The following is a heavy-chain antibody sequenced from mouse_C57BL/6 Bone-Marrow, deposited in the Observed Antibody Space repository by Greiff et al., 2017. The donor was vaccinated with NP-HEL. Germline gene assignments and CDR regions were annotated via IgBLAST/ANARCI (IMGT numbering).Heavy chain of an antibody. V-gene: IGHV14-2*01. CDR3: ASTTVVAIDY. CDR2: IDPEDGET. CDR1: GFNIKDDY. D-gene: IGHD1-1*01. J-gene: IGHJ2*01. Sequence: VQLKQSGAELVRPGASVKLSCTASGFNIKDDYMHWVKQRTEQGLEWIGRIDPEDGETKYAPKFQGKATLTADTSSNTAYLQLSSLTSEDTAVYYGASTTVVAIDYWGQGTTLTVSS.